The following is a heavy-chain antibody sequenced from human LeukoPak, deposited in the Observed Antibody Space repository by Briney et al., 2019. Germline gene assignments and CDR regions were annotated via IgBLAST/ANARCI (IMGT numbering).Heavy chain of an antibody. J-gene: IGHJ3*02. CDR2: IYYSEST. V-gene: IGHV4-30-4*07. Sequence: SETLSLTCAVSGGSISSGGYSWSWIRQPPGKGLEWIGFIYYSESTNYNPSVKSRVTISVDTSKNQFSLKLGSVTAADTAVYYCSRRRRIGGVGTDAFDIWGQGTMVTVSS. CDR3: SRRRRIGGVGTDAFDI. CDR1: GGSISSGGYS. D-gene: IGHD6-13*01.